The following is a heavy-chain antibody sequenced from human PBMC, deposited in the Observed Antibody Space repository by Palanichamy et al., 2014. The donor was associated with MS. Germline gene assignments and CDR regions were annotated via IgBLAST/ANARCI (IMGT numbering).Heavy chain of an antibody. V-gene: IGHV3-53*04. CDR2: IYSGGNT. D-gene: IGHD4-23*01. CDR1: GFTVSNNY. Sequence: EVQLVESGGGLGPGLGGPVRLSCAASGFTVSNNYMSWVRQAPGKGLEWVSVIYSGGNTYYADSVKGRFTISRHNSNNTLYLQMNSLRAEDTAVYYCASLLRWGDVDYWGQGTLVTVSS. J-gene: IGHJ4*02. CDR3: ASLLRWGDVDY.